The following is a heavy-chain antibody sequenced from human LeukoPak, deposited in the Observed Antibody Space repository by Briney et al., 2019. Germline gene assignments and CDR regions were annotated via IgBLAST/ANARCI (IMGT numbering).Heavy chain of an antibody. CDR3: AAVPLISTYYFDY. V-gene: IGHV1-2*06. D-gene: IGHD2-8*01. J-gene: IGHJ4*02. CDR1: GYTFTGYY. CDR2: INPNSGST. Sequence: ASVKVSCKASGYTFTGYYMHWVRATPGQGLEWMGRINPNSGSTNYAQKFQGRVTITRDMSTSTAYMELSSLRSEDTAVYYCAAVPLISTYYFDYWGQGTLVTVSS.